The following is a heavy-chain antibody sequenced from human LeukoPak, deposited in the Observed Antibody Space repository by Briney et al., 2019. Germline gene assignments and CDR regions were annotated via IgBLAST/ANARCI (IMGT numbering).Heavy chain of an antibody. V-gene: IGHV3-7*01. Sequence: PGGSLRLSCAASAFRFSDYWMSWVRQAPGKGLEWVANIKPDGGDIYYVDSVKGRFTISRDNAKNSLYLQMNSLRAEDTAVYYCARDCVRSAAPTYMDVWGKGTTVTVSS. CDR3: ARDCVRSAAPTYMDV. CDR2: IKPDGGDI. J-gene: IGHJ6*03. CDR1: AFRFSDYW. D-gene: IGHD2-2*01.